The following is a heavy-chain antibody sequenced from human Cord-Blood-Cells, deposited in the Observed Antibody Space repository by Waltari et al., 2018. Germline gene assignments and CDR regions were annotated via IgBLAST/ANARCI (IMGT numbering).Heavy chain of an antibody. CDR1: GYTFTGYY. Sequence: QVQLVQSGAEVKKPGASVKVSCKAAGYTFTGYYMHWVPQAPGQGLAWMGWINPNSGGTNYAQKFQGRVTMTRDTSISTAYMELSRLRSDDTAVYYCARVVGRGDRWAFDIWGQGTMVTVSS. D-gene: IGHD3-16*01. CDR3: ARVVGRGDRWAFDI. V-gene: IGHV1-2*02. J-gene: IGHJ3*02. CDR2: INPNSGGT.